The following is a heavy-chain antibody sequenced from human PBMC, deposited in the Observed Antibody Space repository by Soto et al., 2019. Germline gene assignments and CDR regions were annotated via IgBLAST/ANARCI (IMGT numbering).Heavy chain of an antibody. J-gene: IGHJ6*02. CDR1: GFPFSSYA. CDR2: STGAGGST. D-gene: IGHD4-4*01. V-gene: IGHV3-23*01. Sequence: EVQLLESGGGLVQPGGSLRLSCAASGFPFSSYAISWVRQAPGKGLEWVAASTGAGGSTYKVDSVKGRFTISRDNSKKTVYLQLDGLRAEDTTIYYCAKGHSDYRGDYNYSGMDVWGQGNTVTDSS. CDR3: AKGHSDYRGDYNYSGMDV.